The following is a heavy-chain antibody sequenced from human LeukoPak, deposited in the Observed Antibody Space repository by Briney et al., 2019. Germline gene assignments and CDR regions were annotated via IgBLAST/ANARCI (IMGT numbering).Heavy chain of an antibody. CDR2: IFPIGGEI. CDR1: GFTFSTFA. CDR3: VRDYSVWSLDP. J-gene: IGHJ5*02. V-gene: IGHV3-23*01. D-gene: IGHD5/OR15-5a*01. Sequence: VGSLRLSCAASGFTFSTFAMIWVRQPPGKGVEWVSSIFPIGGEIHYADSVRGRFTISRDNTKSTLSLQMHSLRADDTAVYYCVRDYSVWSLDPWGEGTLVSVSP.